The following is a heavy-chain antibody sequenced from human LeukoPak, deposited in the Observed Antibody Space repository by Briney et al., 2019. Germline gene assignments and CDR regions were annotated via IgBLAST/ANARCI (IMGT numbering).Heavy chain of an antibody. D-gene: IGHD5-18*01. V-gene: IGHV4-39*01. J-gene: IGHJ4*02. CDR2: IYYSGST. CDR1: GGSISSSNFY. Sequence: SETLSLTCTVSGGSISSSNFYWGWIRQPPGKGLEWIGTIYYSGSTSYTPSLKSRVTISVDTSKNQFSLNLNSVTAADTAVYYCARLRGFSYGYVGYWGQGTLVTVSS. CDR3: ARLRGFSYGYVGY.